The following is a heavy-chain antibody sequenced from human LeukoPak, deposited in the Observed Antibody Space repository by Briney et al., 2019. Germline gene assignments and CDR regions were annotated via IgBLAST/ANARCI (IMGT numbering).Heavy chain of an antibody. Sequence: PGGSLRLYCAASGFAFSSYWMNWVRQAPGKGLEWVANIKQDGSEKYYVDSVKGRFTISRDNAKNSLFLQMNSLRAEDTAVYYCAREPGYSYGYFFDYWGQGSLVTVSS. D-gene: IGHD5-18*01. CDR2: IKQDGSEK. CDR3: AREPGYSYGYFFDY. CDR1: GFAFSSYW. V-gene: IGHV3-7*03. J-gene: IGHJ4*02.